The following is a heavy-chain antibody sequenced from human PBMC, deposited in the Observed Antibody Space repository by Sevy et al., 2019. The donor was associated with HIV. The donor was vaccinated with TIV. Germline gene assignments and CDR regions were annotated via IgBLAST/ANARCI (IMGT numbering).Heavy chain of an antibody. CDR2: IQSKSEGGTT. D-gene: IGHD4-17*01. CDR1: AFTFSNVW. CDR3: TTMMRLYGDPNFWYFDL. V-gene: IGHV3-15*01. Sequence: GGSLRLSCAASAFTFSNVWTSWVRQASGKGLEWVGRIQSKSEGGTTDYAAPVKGRFSISRDESSDTLYLQMNSLKTEDTAVYYCTTMMRLYGDPNFWYFDLWGRGTLVTVSS. J-gene: IGHJ2*01.